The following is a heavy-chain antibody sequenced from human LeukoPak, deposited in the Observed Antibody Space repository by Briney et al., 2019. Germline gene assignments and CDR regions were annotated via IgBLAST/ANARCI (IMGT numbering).Heavy chain of an antibody. CDR2: ISYDGSNK. V-gene: IGHV3-30*18. J-gene: IGHJ4*02. CDR3: AKVGMVATFDY. CDR1: GFTFGSYW. D-gene: IGHD5-12*01. Sequence: GGSLRLSCAASGFTFGSYWMSWVRQAPGKGLEWVAVISYDGSNKYYADSVKGRFTISRDNSKNTLYLQMNSLRAEDTAVYYCAKVGMVATFDYWGQGTLVTVSS.